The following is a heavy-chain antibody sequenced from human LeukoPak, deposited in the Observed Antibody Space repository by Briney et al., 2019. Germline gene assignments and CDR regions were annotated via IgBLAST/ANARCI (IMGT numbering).Heavy chain of an antibody. CDR1: GYTFTGYY. CDR2: INPNSGGT. CDR3: ARSWRFCSGDSCYPIDY. J-gene: IGHJ4*02. Sequence: ASVKVSCKASGYTFTGYYMHWVRQAPGQGLEWMGWINPNSGGTNYAQKFRGRVTMTRDTSISTAYMELSRLRSDDTAVYYCARSWRFCSGDSCYPIDYWGQGTLVTVSS. D-gene: IGHD2-15*01. V-gene: IGHV1-2*02.